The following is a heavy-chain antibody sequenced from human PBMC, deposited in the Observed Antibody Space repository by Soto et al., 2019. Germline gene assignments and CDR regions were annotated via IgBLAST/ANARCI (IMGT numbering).Heavy chain of an antibody. CDR2: ISHSGFT. CDR3: ARLDMEWFSTDY. D-gene: IGHD3-3*01. J-gene: IGHJ4*02. Sequence: SETLSLTCTVSGASVTSGTNYWSWVRQPPGKGLEWIGYISHSGFTNYNPSLKSRVTISADTSMNQFSLKLDSVTAADTAVYYCARLDMEWFSTDYWGQGTLVTVSS. V-gene: IGHV4-61*01. CDR1: GASVTSGTNY.